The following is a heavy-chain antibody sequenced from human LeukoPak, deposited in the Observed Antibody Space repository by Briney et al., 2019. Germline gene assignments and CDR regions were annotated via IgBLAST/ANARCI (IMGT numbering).Heavy chain of an antibody. CDR2: IYYSGST. J-gene: IGHJ6*03. Sequence: SETLSLTCTVSGGSTSSYYWSWIRQPPGKGLEWIGYIYYSGSTNYNPSLKSRVTISVDTSKNQFSLKLSSVTAADTAVYYCARETSQKGAHYMDVWGKGTTITISS. D-gene: IGHD3-16*01. CDR3: ARETSQKGAHYMDV. V-gene: IGHV4-59*01. CDR1: GGSTSSYY.